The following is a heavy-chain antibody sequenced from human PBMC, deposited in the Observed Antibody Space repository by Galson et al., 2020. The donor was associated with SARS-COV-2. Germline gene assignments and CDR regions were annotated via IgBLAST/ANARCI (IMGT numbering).Heavy chain of an antibody. V-gene: IGHV2-26*01. D-gene: IGHD3-10*01. CDR3: ARITMVRGVITLYYYYYMDV. CDR1: GFSLSNARMG. Sequence: SGPTLVKPTETLTLTCTVSGFSLSNARMGVSWIRQPPGKALEWLAHIFSNDEKSYSTSLKSRLTISKDTSKSQVVLTMTNMDPVDTATYYCARITMVRGVITLYYYYYMDVWGKGTTVTISS. CDR2: IFSNDEK. J-gene: IGHJ6*03.